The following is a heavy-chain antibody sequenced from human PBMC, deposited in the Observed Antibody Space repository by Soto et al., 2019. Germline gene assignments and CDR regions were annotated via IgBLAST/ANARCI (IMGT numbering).Heavy chain of an antibody. CDR2: INAGNGNT. CDR1: GGTFSSYA. CDR3: ASSPGYCISTSCLYYYYGMDV. Sequence: ASVKVSCKASGGTFSSYAMHWVRQAPGQRLEWMGWINAGNGNTKYSQKFQGRVTITRDTSASTAYMELSSLRSEDTAVYYCASSPGYCISTSCLYYYYGMDVWGQGTTVTVSS. D-gene: IGHD2-2*01. J-gene: IGHJ6*02. V-gene: IGHV1-3*01.